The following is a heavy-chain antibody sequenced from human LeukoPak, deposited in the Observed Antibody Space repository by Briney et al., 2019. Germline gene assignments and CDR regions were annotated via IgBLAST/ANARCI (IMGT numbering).Heavy chain of an antibody. CDR3: ARDNYGGNDRAFDI. Sequence: SVKVSCKASGGTFSSYAISWLRQAPGQGLEWMGGIIPIFGTANYAQKFQGRVTITTDESTSTAYMELSSLRSEDTAVYYCARDNYGGNDRAFDIWGQGTMVTVSS. CDR1: GGTFSSYA. V-gene: IGHV1-69*05. D-gene: IGHD4-23*01. CDR2: IIPIFGTA. J-gene: IGHJ3*02.